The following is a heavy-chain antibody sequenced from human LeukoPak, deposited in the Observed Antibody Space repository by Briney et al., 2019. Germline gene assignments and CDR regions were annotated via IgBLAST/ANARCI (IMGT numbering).Heavy chain of an antibody. Sequence: GGSLRLSCAASGFTFSSYGMHWVRQAPGKGLEWVGRIKRKSDGGTTDYAAPVKGRFTISRDDSKNTLYLQMNSLKSEDTAVYYCTTELDVRPNHYWGQGTLVTVSS. J-gene: IGHJ4*02. V-gene: IGHV3-15*01. CDR3: TTELDVRPNHY. CDR2: IKRKSDGGTT. D-gene: IGHD1-14*01. CDR1: GFTFSSYG.